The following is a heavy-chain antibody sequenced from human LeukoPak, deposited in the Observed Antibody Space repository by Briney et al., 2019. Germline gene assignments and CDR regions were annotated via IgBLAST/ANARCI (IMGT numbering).Heavy chain of an antibody. CDR1: GFTFSSYE. Sequence: PGGSLRLSCAASGFTFSSYEMNWVRQAPGKGLEWVSYISSSSSTIYYADSVKGRFTISRDNAKNSLYLQMNSLRAEDTAVYYCARDYCSGGSCSSHDAFDIWGQGTMVTVSS. V-gene: IGHV3-48*01. J-gene: IGHJ3*02. D-gene: IGHD2-15*01. CDR3: ARDYCSGGSCSSHDAFDI. CDR2: ISSSSSTI.